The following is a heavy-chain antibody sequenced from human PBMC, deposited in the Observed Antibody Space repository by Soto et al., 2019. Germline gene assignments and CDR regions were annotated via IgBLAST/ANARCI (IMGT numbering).Heavy chain of an antibody. J-gene: IGHJ4*02. D-gene: IGHD2-2*01. Sequence: QVQLVESGGGVVQPGRSLRLSCAASGFSFRSYAMHWVRQAPGKGLEWVAVMSYDGSDKDYADSVKGRFTISRDNSKNTLYLQMSSLGAEDTALYYCARARLDTPALEYWGQGTLVTVSS. V-gene: IGHV3-30-3*01. CDR3: ARARLDTPALEY. CDR1: GFSFRSYA. CDR2: MSYDGSDK.